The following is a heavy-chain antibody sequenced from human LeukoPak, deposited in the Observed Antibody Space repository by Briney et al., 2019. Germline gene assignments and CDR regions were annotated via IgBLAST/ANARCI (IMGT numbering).Heavy chain of an antibody. Sequence: GESLKISCKGSGYSFTSYWIGWVRQMPGKGLEWMGIIYPDDSDTRYSPSFQGQVTISADKSISTAYLQWSSLKASDTAMYYCARRYCSGGSCYLSYFDYWGQGTLVTVSS. CDR3: ARRYCSGGSCYLSYFDY. V-gene: IGHV5-51*01. D-gene: IGHD2-15*01. CDR2: IYPDDSDT. CDR1: GYSFTSYW. J-gene: IGHJ4*02.